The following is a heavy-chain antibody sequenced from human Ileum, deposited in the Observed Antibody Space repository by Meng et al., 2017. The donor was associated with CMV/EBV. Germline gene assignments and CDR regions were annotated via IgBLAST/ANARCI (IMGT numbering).Heavy chain of an antibody. D-gene: IGHD3-10*01. CDR2: MNPNSGNT. V-gene: IGHV1-8*03. J-gene: IGHJ6*02. CDR1: GYTFTSYD. CDR3: ARSKGTRYYYYGMDV. Sequence: ASVKVSCKASGYTFTSYDINWVRQATGQGLEWMGWMNPNSGNTGYAQKFQGRVTITRNTSISTAYMELSSLRSEDTAVYYCARSKGTRYYYYGMDVWGQGTTVTVSS.